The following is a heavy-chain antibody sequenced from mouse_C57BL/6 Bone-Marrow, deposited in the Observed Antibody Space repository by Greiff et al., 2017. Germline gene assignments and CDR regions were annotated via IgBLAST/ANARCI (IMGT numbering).Heavy chain of an antibody. J-gene: IGHJ2*01. Sequence: VQLKESGAELVRPGASVTLSCTASGFNIKDDYMHWVKQRPEQGLEWIGWIDPENGDTEYASKFQGKATITADTSSNTAYLQLSSLTSEGTAVYYCTPTGYYFDYWGQGTTLTVSS. CDR3: TPTGYYFDY. CDR1: GFNIKDDY. V-gene: IGHV14-4*01. D-gene: IGHD4-1*02. CDR2: IDPENGDT.